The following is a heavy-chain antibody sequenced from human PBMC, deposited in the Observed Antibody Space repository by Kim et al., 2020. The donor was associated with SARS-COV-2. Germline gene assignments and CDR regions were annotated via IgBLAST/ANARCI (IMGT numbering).Heavy chain of an antibody. D-gene: IGHD5-12*01. V-gene: IGHV3-23*01. CDR2: ISDSGADR. J-gene: IGHJ4*02. CDR3: AKRLGYRTPNFDY. CDR1: GFTFSGYG. Sequence: GGSLRLSCAASGFTFSGYGMSWVRQAPGKGLEWVSAISDSGADRNYANSVKGRFTISRDNSKNTLYLQMNSLRDEDTAVYYCAKRLGYRTPNFDYWVQGTLVTASA.